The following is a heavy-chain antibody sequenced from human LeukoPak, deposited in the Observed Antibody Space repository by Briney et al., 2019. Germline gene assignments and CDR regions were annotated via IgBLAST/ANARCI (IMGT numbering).Heavy chain of an antibody. CDR2: MYYSGST. CDR3: ARTYYYDSSGYYSLFY. J-gene: IGHJ4*02. Sequence: PSETLSLTCTVSGGSIRSSSYYWGWIRQPPGKGLEWIGSMYYSGSTYYNPSLKSRVTISVDTSKNQFSLKLSSVTAADTALYYCARTYYYDSSGYYSLFYWGQGTLVSVSS. D-gene: IGHD3-22*01. CDR1: GGSIRSSSYY. V-gene: IGHV4-39*01.